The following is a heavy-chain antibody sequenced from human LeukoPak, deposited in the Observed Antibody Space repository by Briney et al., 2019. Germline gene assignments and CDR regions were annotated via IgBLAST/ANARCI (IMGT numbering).Heavy chain of an antibody. CDR3: ARQYPARLGDGDYAPFDY. Sequence: ASVKVSCRASGYTFTSYAMNWVRQAPGQGLEWMGWINTNTGNPTYAQGFTGRFVFSLDTSVSTAYLQISSLKAEDTAVYYCARQYPARLGDGDYAPFDYWGQGTLVTVSS. CDR1: GYTFTSYA. V-gene: IGHV7-4-1*02. J-gene: IGHJ4*02. D-gene: IGHD4-17*01. CDR2: INTNTGNP.